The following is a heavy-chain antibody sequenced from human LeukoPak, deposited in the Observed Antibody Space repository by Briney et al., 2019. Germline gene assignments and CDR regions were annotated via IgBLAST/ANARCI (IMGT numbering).Heavy chain of an antibody. CDR3: ARGSLVLRFLEWLSPHNWFDP. D-gene: IGHD3-3*01. Sequence: ASVKVSSKASGYTFTNYGITWVRQAPGQGLEWMGWISAYNGDTNYAQRFQGRITMTTDTSTTTAYMELSSLRSEDTAVYYCARGSLVLRFLEWLSPHNWFDPWGQGTLVTVSS. V-gene: IGHV1-18*01. J-gene: IGHJ5*02. CDR1: GYTFTNYG. CDR2: ISAYNGDT.